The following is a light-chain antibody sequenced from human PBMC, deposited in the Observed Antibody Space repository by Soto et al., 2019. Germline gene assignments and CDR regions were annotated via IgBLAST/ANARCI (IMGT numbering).Light chain of an antibody. Sequence: IQLAQSPSTLCASLRGRVSIXIRASHNIERWMAWYQQKPGKAPSLLIFDASTLHSGVPSRFSGSGSGTDFTLTISSLQPDDFATYYCQQFAISTTFGQGTKVDI. V-gene: IGKV1-5*01. J-gene: IGKJ1*01. CDR2: DAS. CDR1: HNIERW. CDR3: QQFAISTT.